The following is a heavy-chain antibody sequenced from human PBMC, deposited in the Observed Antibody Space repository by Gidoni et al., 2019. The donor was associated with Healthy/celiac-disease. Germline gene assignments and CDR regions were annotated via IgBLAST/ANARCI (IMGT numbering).Heavy chain of an antibody. CDR1: GYTFTSYD. CDR3: ARDWGITIGSSPPQGYYYGMDV. Sequence: QVQLVQSGAEVKKPGASVKVSCKASGYTFTSYDINWVRQATGHGLEWMGWMNPNSGNTGYAQKFQGRVTMTRNTSISTAYMELSSLRSEDTAVYYCARDWGITIGSSPPQGYYYGMDVWGQGTTVTVSS. J-gene: IGHJ6*02. D-gene: IGHD3-10*01. CDR2: MNPNSGNT. V-gene: IGHV1-8*01.